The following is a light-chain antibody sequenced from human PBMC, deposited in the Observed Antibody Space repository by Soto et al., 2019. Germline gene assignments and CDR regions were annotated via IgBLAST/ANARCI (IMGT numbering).Light chain of an antibody. J-gene: IGLJ1*01. Sequence: QSVLTQPPSVSGAPGQRVTISCTGSSSNIGAGYDVHWYQQLPGTAPKLLIYGNSNRPSGVPDRFSGSKSGTSASLAITGLQADDEADYYSQSYDISLTLRFFGTGTKLTVL. V-gene: IGLV1-40*01. CDR2: GNS. CDR3: QSYDISLTLRF. CDR1: SSNIGAGYD.